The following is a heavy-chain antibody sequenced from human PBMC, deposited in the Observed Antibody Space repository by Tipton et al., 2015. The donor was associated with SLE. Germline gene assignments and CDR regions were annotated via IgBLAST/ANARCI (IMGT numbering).Heavy chain of an antibody. CDR2: INSDGSST. V-gene: IGHV3-74*01. Sequence: GSLRLSCAASGFTVSTNFMSWVRQAPGKGLVWVSRINSDGSSTSYADSVKGRFTISRDNAKNTLYLQMNSLRAEDTAVYYCARGGSGSSFDYWGQGTLVTVSS. CDR3: ARGGSGSSFDY. CDR1: GFTVSTNF. D-gene: IGHD3-10*01. J-gene: IGHJ4*02.